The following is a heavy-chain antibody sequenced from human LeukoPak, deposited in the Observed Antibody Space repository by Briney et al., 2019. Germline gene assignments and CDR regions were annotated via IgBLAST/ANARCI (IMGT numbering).Heavy chain of an antibody. V-gene: IGHV3-48*01. CDR2: ISSSSSTI. J-gene: IGHJ4*02. CDR1: GFTFRSYS. CDR3: ARIGYCSSASCRHALDY. Sequence: GGSLRLSCAASGFTFRSYSMNWVRQAPRKGLEWVSYISSSSSTIYYADSVKGRFTISRDNAKNSLYLQVNSLRAEDTAVYYSARIGYCSSASCRHALDYWGQGTLVTVSS. D-gene: IGHD2-2*01.